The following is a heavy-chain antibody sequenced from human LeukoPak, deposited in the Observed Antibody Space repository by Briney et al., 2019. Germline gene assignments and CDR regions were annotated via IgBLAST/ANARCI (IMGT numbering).Heavy chain of an antibody. Sequence: ASVKVSCKASGYTFTGYYMHWVRQAPGQGLEWMGWINPNSGGTNYAQKFQGRVTMTRDTSISTAYMELSRLRSDDPAVYYCARDYYGSGRTDYYYYYYMDVWGKGTTVTISS. D-gene: IGHD3-10*01. V-gene: IGHV1-2*02. CDR3: ARDYYGSGRTDYYYYYYMDV. CDR2: INPNSGGT. J-gene: IGHJ6*03. CDR1: GYTFTGYY.